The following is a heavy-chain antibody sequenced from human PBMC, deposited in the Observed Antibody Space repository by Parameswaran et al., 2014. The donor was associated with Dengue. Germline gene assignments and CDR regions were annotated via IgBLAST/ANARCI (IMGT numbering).Heavy chain of an antibody. Sequence: AGGSLRLSCKGSGYSFTSYWIGWVRQMPGKGLEWMGIIYPGDSDTRYSPSFQGQVTISADKSISTAYLQWSSLKASDTAMYYCARRGVDITGIFHEVFDYWGQGTLVTVSS. CDR1: GYSFTSYW. V-gene: IGHV5-51*01. J-gene: IGHJ4*02. CDR2: IYPGDSDT. D-gene: IGHD1-20*01. CDR3: ARRGVDITGIFHEVFDY.